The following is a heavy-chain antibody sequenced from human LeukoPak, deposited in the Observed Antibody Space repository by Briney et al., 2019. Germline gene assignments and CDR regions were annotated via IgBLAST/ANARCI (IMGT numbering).Heavy chain of an antibody. V-gene: IGHV4-34*01. J-gene: IGHJ4*02. D-gene: IGHD1-1*01. CDR2: TSHDGNT. CDR1: GESFSDYY. CDR3: ARRRDWNDVLDS. Sequence: PSETVSLTCAVYGESFSDYYWSWIRQPPEKGLEWIGQTSHDGNTNYNPSLKSRVTLSTDTSKNQFSLRLTSVTTADTAIYYCARRRDWNDVLDSWGQGTPVTVSS.